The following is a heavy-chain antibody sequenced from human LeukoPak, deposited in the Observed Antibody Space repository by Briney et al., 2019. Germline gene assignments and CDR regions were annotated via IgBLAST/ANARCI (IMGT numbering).Heavy chain of an antibody. J-gene: IGHJ4*02. V-gene: IGHV4-34*01. CDR2: INHSGST. CDR3: ASGLYSGSYYARWDY. Sequence: SETLSLTCAVYGGSFSGYYWSWIRQPPGKGLEWIGEINHSGSTNYNPSLKSRVTISVDTSKNQFSLKLSSVTAADTAAYYCASGLYSGSYYARWDYWGQGTLVTVSS. D-gene: IGHD1-26*01. CDR1: GGSFSGYY.